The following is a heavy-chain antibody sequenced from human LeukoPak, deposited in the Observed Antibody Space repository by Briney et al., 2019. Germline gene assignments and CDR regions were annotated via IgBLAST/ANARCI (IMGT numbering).Heavy chain of an antibody. D-gene: IGHD4-17*01. J-gene: IGHJ4*02. Sequence: GRSLRLSCAASGFTFGSHVMNWVRQAPGKGPEWVAVIWFDGSNKYYADSVKGRFTISRDNSKNTLFLQMNSLRAEDTAVYYCAKSPGIGTYGDRSTAVDYWGQGTLVTVSS. CDR1: GFTFGSHV. V-gene: IGHV3-33*06. CDR3: AKSPGIGTYGDRSTAVDY. CDR2: IWFDGSNK.